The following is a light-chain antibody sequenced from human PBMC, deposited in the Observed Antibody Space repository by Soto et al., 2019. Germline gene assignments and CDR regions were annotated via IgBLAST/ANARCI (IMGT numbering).Light chain of an antibody. Sequence: DIVMTQSPDSLAVSLGERATINCKSSQSVFKGSNNKDCLAWYQQKPGQPPKLLLYWASTRESGVPDRFSGSESGTEFTLTISSLQAEDVAIYYCQQFSSPPFFPFGQGTKVEIK. J-gene: IGKJ2*01. CDR2: WAS. CDR3: QQFSSPPFFP. V-gene: IGKV4-1*01. CDR1: QSVFKGSNNKDC.